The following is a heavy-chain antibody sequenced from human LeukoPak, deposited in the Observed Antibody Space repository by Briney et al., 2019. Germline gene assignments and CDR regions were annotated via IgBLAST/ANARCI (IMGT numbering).Heavy chain of an antibody. CDR1: GGSISSYY. CDR2: IYHSGST. CDR3: ARDPKIAARLFDY. D-gene: IGHD6-6*01. Sequence: SETLSLTCTVSGGSISSYYWSWIRQPPGKGLEWIGYIYHSGSTNYNPSLKSRVTISVDKSKNQFSLKLSSVTAADTAVYYCARDPKIAARLFDYWGQGTLVTVSS. J-gene: IGHJ4*02. V-gene: IGHV4-59*12.